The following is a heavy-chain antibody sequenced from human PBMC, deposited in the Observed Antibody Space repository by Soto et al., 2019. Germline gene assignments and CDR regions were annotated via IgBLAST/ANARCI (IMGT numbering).Heavy chain of an antibody. CDR1: GGSISSSSYY. Sequence: SSETLSLTCTVSGGSISSSSYYWGWIRQPPGKGLEWIGSIYYSGSTYYNPSLKSRVTISVDTSKNQFSLKLSSVTAADTAVYYCARDAIAAAGTVWFDPWGQGTLVTVSS. D-gene: IGHD6-13*01. CDR2: IYYSGST. J-gene: IGHJ5*02. CDR3: ARDAIAAAGTVWFDP. V-gene: IGHV4-39*02.